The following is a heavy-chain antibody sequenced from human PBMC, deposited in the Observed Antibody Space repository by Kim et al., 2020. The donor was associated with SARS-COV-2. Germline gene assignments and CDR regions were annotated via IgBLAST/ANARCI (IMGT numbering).Heavy chain of an antibody. CDR3: ARSGGTSYDILTGWDYYYYGMDV. J-gene: IGHJ6*02. CDR1: GGTFSSYA. V-gene: IGHV1-69*04. CDR2: IIPILGIA. D-gene: IGHD3-9*01. Sequence: SVKVSCKASGGTFSSYAISWVRQAPGQGLEWMGRIIPILGIANYAQKFQGRVTITADKSTSTAYMELSSLRSEDTAVYYCARSGGTSYDILTGWDYYYYGMDVRGQGTTVTVSS.